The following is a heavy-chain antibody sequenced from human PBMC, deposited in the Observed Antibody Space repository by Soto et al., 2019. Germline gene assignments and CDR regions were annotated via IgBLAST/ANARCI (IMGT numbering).Heavy chain of an antibody. CDR2: IWYDGSNK. Sequence: VGSLRLSCAASGFTFSSYGMHWVRQAPGKGLEWVAVIWYDGSNKYYADSVKGRFTISRDNSKNTLYLQMNSLRAEDTAVYYCARDQKYYYDSSGYYANWFDPWGQGTLVTVSS. D-gene: IGHD3-22*01. CDR3: ARDQKYYYDSSGYYANWFDP. CDR1: GFTFSSYG. V-gene: IGHV3-33*01. J-gene: IGHJ5*02.